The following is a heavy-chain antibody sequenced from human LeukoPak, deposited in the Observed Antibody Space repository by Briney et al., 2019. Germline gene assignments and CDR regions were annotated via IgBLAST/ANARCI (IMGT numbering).Heavy chain of an antibody. CDR3: ARSPSILTIPTFDY. V-gene: IGHV4-59*01. Sequence: NPSETLSLTCSVSGGSISNYYWSWIRQPPGKGLEWIGYIYYSGSTKYNSSLKSRVTISVQTSNNQFSLKLSSVTAADTAAYYCARSPSILTIPTFDYWGRGTLVTVSS. D-gene: IGHD5-24*01. J-gene: IGHJ4*02. CDR2: IYYSGST. CDR1: GGSISNYY.